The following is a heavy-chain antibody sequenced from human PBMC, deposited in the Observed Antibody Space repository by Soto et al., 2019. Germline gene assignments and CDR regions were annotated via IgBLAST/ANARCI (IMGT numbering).Heavy chain of an antibody. CDR2: LYWDDDK. J-gene: IGHJ4*02. D-gene: IGHD3-10*01. Sequence: QITLKESGPTLVKPTQTLTLTCTFSGFSLTTSGVGVGWIRQPPGKALEWLALLYWDDDKRYSPSLKSRLTITMDTPNTQVVLTMPNMDPVDTGTYFCAHSSGRSGDYWGQGTLVTVSS. CDR1: GFSLTTSGVG. V-gene: IGHV2-5*02. CDR3: AHSSGRSGDY.